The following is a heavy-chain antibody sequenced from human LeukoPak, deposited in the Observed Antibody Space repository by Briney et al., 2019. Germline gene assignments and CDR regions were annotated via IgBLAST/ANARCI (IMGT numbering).Heavy chain of an antibody. V-gene: IGHV3-48*04. CDR1: GFTFSSYS. CDR3: ARVAAAGPVRYWYFDL. D-gene: IGHD6-13*01. Sequence: GGSLRLSCAASGFTFSSYSMNWVRQAPGNGLEWVSYISSSSSTIYYADSVKSRFTISRDNAKNSLYLQMNSLRAEDTAVYYCARVAAAGPVRYWYFDLWGRGTLVTVSS. CDR2: ISSSSSTI. J-gene: IGHJ2*01.